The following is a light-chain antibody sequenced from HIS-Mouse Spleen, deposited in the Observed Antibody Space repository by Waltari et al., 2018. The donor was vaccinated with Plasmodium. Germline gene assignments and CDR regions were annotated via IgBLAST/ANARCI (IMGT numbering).Light chain of an antibody. J-gene: IGKJ1*01. V-gene: IGKV1-39*01. CDR2: AAS. Sequence: DIQMTQSPSSLSASVADRVPITCRASQSISSYLNWYQQKPGKAPKLLIYAASSLQSGVPSRFSGSGSGTDFTLTISSLQPEDFATYYCQQNYNTWTFGQGTKVEIK. CDR1: QSISSY. CDR3: QQNYNTWT.